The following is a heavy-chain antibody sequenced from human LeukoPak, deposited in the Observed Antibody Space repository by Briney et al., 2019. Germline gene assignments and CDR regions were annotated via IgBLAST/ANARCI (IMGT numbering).Heavy chain of an antibody. J-gene: IGHJ4*02. CDR1: GGSVTSDY. CDR3: ARVSSGYDYYFDY. V-gene: IGHV4-59*02. D-gene: IGHD5-12*01. CDR2: IYNIGTT. Sequence: SETLSLTCTVSGGSVTSDYWSWIRQPPGKGLEWIGFIYNIGTTKYNPSLKSRVTISVDTSKNQFSLKLSSVTAADTAVYYCARVSSGYDYYFDYWGQGTLVTVSS.